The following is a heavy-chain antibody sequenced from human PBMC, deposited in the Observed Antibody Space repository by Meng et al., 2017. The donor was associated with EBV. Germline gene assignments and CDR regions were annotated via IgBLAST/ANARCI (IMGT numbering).Heavy chain of an antibody. J-gene: IGHJ4*02. Sequence: VLGAGGGLVQPGGSLRHSWSNSGFPFCSYAMSWVRQAPGKGLEWVSAISGSGGSTYYADSVKGRFTISRDNSKNTLYLQMNSLRAEDTAVYYCAKVNQLLGGNDYWGQGTLVTVSS. CDR3: AKVNQLLGGNDY. D-gene: IGHD1-26*01. CDR2: ISGSGGST. CDR1: GFPFCSYA. V-gene: IGHV3-23*01.